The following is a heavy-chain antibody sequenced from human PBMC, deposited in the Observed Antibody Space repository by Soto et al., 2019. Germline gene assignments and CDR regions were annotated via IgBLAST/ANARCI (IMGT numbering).Heavy chain of an antibody. CDR3: ARVGIVEYSSSSDWFDP. J-gene: IGHJ5*02. CDR1: GGAISSYY. CDR2: IYYSGST. V-gene: IGHV4-59*01. Sequence: PAETLSLTCTVSGGAISSYYWIWIRHPPGKGLEWIGYIYYSGSTNYNPSLKSRVTISVDTSKNQFSLKLSSVTAADTAVYYCARVGIVEYSSSSDWFDPWGQGTLVTVSS. D-gene: IGHD6-6*01.